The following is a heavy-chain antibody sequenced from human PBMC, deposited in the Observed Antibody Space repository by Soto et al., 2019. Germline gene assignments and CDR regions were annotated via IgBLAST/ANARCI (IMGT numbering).Heavy chain of an antibody. V-gene: IGHV3-23*01. CDR1: GFTFSSYA. CDR2: ITGSGDDT. Sequence: EVQLLESGGGFIQPGGSLRLSCAASGFTFSSYAMSWVRQSPGKGLEWVSAITGSGDDTYHADSVKGRLTISRDNTKNTLFLQMNSLKAEDTAVYYCAKGSARSSPYYFDYWGQGALVTVAP. J-gene: IGHJ4*02. D-gene: IGHD6-19*01. CDR3: AKGSARSSPYYFDY.